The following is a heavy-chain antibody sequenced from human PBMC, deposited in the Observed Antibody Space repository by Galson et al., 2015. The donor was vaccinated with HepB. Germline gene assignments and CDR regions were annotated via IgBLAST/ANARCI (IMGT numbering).Heavy chain of an antibody. CDR1: GFTFSSYA. CDR3: ARVGGPYCSSTSCYSYFQH. D-gene: IGHD2-2*01. V-gene: IGHV3-30*04. J-gene: IGHJ1*01. CDR2: ISYDGSNK. Sequence: SLRLSCAASGFTFSSYAMHWVRQAPGKGLEWVAVISYDGSNKYYADSVKGRFTISRDNSKNTLYLQMNSLRAEDTAVYYCARVGGPYCSSTSCYSYFQHWGQGTLVTVSS.